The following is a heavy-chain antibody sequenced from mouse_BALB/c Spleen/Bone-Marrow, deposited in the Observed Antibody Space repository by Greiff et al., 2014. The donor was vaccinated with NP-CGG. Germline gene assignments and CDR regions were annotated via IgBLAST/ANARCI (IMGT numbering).Heavy chain of an antibody. J-gene: IGHJ3*01. CDR3: ARYDGYEAY. Sequence: QVQLQQPGAELAKPGASVKMSCKASGHTFTSYWMHWVKQRPGKGLEWIGYINPSTGYTEYNQKFKDKATLTADKSSSTAYMQLGSLTSEESAVYYCARYDGYEAYWGQGTLVTVSA. CDR2: INPSTGYT. D-gene: IGHD2-3*01. CDR1: GHTFTSYW. V-gene: IGHV1-7*01.